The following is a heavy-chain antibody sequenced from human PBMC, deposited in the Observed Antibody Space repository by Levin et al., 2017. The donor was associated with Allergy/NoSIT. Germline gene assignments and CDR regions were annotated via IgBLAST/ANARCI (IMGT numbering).Heavy chain of an antibody. CDR2: IKSKRDRMTT. D-gene: IGHD3-3*01. Sequence: GGSLRLSCAASGFTFSTAWMTWVRQVPGKGLEWVGRIKSKRDRMTTDYAAPVNGRFTISRDDSKNTLYLQMNSLKTEDTAVYYCSTDDVFNYDSWSGYPYAFDFWGQGTMVTVSS. CDR1: GFTFSTAW. V-gene: IGHV3-15*01. CDR3: STDDVFNYDSWSGYPYAFDF. J-gene: IGHJ3*01.